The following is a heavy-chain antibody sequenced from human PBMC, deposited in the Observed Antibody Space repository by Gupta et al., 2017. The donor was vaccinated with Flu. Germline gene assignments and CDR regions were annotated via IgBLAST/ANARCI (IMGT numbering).Heavy chain of an antibody. Sequence: EVQLVQSGGGLVQPGRSLRRSCEASGFIFGDYGVSWFRQAPGKGLGWVGFIRSKGYGGTTEFAASVKGRFSISRDDSKSVAYLQMSSLKTEDTAVYYCTRVWEAMIGTGYDYWGQGTLVTVSS. D-gene: IGHD1-26*01. V-gene: IGHV3-49*03. CDR3: TRVWEAMIGTGYDY. CDR1: GFIFGDYG. J-gene: IGHJ4*02. CDR2: IRSKGYGGTT.